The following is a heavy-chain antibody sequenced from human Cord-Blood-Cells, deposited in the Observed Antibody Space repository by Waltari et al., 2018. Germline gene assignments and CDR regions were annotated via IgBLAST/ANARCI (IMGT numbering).Heavy chain of an antibody. Sequence: QVQLVQSGAEVKKPGASVKVSCKASGYTFTSYDINWVRQATGQGLEWMGWMNPNRGNTGYAQKFQGRVTMTRNTSISTAYMELSSLRSEDTAVYYCARAQYYDFWSGYYYYYGMDVWGQGTTVTVSS. CDR2: MNPNRGNT. CDR3: ARAQYYDFWSGYYYYYGMDV. CDR1: GYTFTSYD. V-gene: IGHV1-8*01. J-gene: IGHJ6*02. D-gene: IGHD3-3*01.